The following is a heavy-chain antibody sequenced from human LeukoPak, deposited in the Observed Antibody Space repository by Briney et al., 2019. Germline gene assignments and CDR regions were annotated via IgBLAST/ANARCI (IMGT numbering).Heavy chain of an antibody. CDR3: ARDRGGYVIIDY. D-gene: IGHD5-12*01. J-gene: IGHJ4*02. Sequence: ASVKVSCKASGYTFTGYYMHWVRHAPGQGLEWMGWINPNSGGTNYAQKFQGRVTMTRDTSISTAYMELSRLRSDDTAVYYCARDRGGYVIIDYWGQGTLVTVSS. CDR1: GYTFTGYY. V-gene: IGHV1-2*02. CDR2: INPNSGGT.